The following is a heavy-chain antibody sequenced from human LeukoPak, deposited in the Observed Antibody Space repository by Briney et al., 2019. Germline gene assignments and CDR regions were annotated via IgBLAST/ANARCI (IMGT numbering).Heavy chain of an antibody. Sequence: PGGSLRLSCAASGFTFSSYGMHWVRQAPGKGLEWVAFIRYDGSNKYYADSVKGRFTISRDNSKNTLYLQMNSLRAEDTAVYYCAKDHEYYYDSSGYYSSVDYWGQGTLVTVSS. D-gene: IGHD3-22*01. CDR3: AKDHEYYYDSSGYYSSVDY. J-gene: IGHJ4*02. V-gene: IGHV3-30*02. CDR1: GFTFSSYG. CDR2: IRYDGSNK.